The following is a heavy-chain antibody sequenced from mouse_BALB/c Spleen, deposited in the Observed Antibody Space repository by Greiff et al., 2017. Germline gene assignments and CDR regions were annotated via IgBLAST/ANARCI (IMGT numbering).Heavy chain of an antibody. CDR2: IWGGGST. CDR1: GFSLTDYG. V-gene: IGHV2-6-5*01. CDR3: AKHDDYDLYYAMDY. D-gene: IGHD2-4*01. Sequence: VKVVESGPGLVAPSQSLSITCTVSGFSLTDYGVSWIRQPPGKGLEWLGVIWGGGSTYYNSALKSRLSISKDNSKSQVFLKMNSLQTDDTAMYYCAKHDDYDLYYAMDYWGQGTSVTVSS. J-gene: IGHJ4*01.